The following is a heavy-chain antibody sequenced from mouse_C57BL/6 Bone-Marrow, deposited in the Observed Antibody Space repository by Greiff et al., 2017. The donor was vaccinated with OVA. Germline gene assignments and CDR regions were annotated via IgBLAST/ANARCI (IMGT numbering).Heavy chain of an antibody. CDR2: FYPGSGSI. Sequence: VKLVESGAELVKPGASVKLSCKASGYTFTEYTIHWVKQRSGQGLEWIGWFYPGSGSIKYNEKFKDKATLTADKSSSTVYMELSRLTSEDSAVYFCARHEKGYYYGSSYLFAYWGQGTLVTVSA. CDR3: ARHEKGYYYGSSYLFAY. D-gene: IGHD1-1*01. CDR1: GYTFTEYT. J-gene: IGHJ3*01. V-gene: IGHV1-62-2*01.